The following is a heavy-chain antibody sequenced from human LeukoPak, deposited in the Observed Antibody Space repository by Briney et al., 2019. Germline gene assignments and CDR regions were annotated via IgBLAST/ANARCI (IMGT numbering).Heavy chain of an antibody. D-gene: IGHD4-17*01. V-gene: IGHV3-23*01. J-gene: IGHJ3*02. Sequence: GGSLRLSCAASGFTFSSYAMSWVRQAPGKGLEWVSAISGSGGSTYYADSVKGRFTISRDNSKNTLYLQMNSLRAEDTAVYYCAKDRSSGGYDYGAYGINARDAFDIWGQGTMVTVSS. CDR1: GFTFSSYA. CDR3: AKDRSSGGYDYGAYGINARDAFDI. CDR2: ISGSGGST.